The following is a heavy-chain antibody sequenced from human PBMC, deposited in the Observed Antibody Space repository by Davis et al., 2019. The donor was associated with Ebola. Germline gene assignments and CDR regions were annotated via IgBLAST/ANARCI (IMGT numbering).Heavy chain of an antibody. D-gene: IGHD6-19*01. CDR2: IYYSGST. CDR3: ARGPYSSGWSEFDY. CDR1: GGSISSYY. J-gene: IGHJ4*02. Sequence: SETLSLTCTVSGGSISSYYWSWIRQPPGKGLEWLGYIYYSGSTNYNPSLKSRVTISVDTSKNQFSLKLSSVTAADTAVYYCARGPYSSGWSEFDYWGQGTLVTVSS. V-gene: IGHV4-59*01.